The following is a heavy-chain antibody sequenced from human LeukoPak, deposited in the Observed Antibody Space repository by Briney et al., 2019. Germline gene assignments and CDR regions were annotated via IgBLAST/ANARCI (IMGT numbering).Heavy chain of an antibody. CDR2: IIPIFGTA. CDR1: GGTFSSYA. V-gene: IGHV1-69*05. Sequence: GSSVKVSCKASGGTFSSYAISWVRQAPGQGLEWMGGIIPIFGTANYAQKFQGRVTITTDESTSTAYMELSSLRSEDTAVYYCASFGGGSPLFDPWGQGTLVTVSS. J-gene: IGHJ5*02. D-gene: IGHD3-16*01. CDR3: ASFGGGSPLFDP.